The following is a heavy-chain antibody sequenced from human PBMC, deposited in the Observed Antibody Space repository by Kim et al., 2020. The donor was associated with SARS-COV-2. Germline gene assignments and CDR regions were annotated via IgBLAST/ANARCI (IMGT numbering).Heavy chain of an antibody. CDR2: GST. D-gene: IGHD2-21*01. CDR3: ARVPSDFDY. V-gene: IGHV4-59*01. Sequence: GSTNYHPALESRVTLSVDTSKTQFSLKRSSVTAADTAVYYWARVPSDFDYWGQGTLVTVSS. J-gene: IGHJ4*02.